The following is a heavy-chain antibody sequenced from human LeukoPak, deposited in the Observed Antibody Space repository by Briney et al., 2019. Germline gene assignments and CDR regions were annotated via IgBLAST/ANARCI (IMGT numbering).Heavy chain of an antibody. CDR1: GGSISSYY. CDR2: ISYSGST. J-gene: IGHJ4*02. CDR3: ARVGGRTVTSYYFDY. Sequence: NSSETLSLTCTVSGGSISSYYWSWIRQPPGKGLEWIGYISYSGSTNYNPSLKSRVTISVDTSKNQFSLKLNSVTAADTAVYFCARVGGRTVTSYYFDYWGQGTLVTVSS. V-gene: IGHV4-59*01. D-gene: IGHD4-17*01.